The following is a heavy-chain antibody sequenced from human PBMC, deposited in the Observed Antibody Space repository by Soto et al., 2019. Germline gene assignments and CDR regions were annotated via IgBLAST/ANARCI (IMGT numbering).Heavy chain of an antibody. V-gene: IGHV4-39*01. D-gene: IGHD2-2*01. Sequence: SETLSVTCTVSGGSISSSSYYWGWIRQPPGKGLEWIGSIYYSASTYYNPSLKSRVTISVDTSKNQFSLKLSSVTAADTAVYYCARAVVVPAAPNWFDPWGQGTLVTVS. J-gene: IGHJ5*02. CDR2: IYYSAST. CDR3: ARAVVVPAAPNWFDP. CDR1: GGSISSSSYY.